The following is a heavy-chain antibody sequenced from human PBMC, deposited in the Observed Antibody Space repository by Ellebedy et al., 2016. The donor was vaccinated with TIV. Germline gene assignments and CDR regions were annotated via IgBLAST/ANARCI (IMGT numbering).Heavy chain of an antibody. V-gene: IGHV3-33*01. J-gene: IGHJ3*02. CDR2: IWYDGCNK. Sequence: PGGSLRLSCAASGFTSSSYGMPWVRHAPGNGLEWVAVIWYDGCNKYYADAVKGRFTISRDKSKNPLYLQMNRLRAEDTAVYYCAREVNVDGSGNDAFDIWGQGTMVTVSS. CDR1: GFTSSSYG. D-gene: IGHD3-10*01. CDR3: AREVNVDGSGNDAFDI.